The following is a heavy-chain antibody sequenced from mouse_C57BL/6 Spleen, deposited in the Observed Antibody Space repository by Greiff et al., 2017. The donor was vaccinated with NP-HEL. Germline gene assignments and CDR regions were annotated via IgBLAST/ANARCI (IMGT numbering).Heavy chain of an antibody. D-gene: IGHD2-4*01. V-gene: IGHV1-55*01. J-gene: IGHJ3*01. CDR3: ARSHYYDYDWFAY. Sequence: QVQLQQPGAELVKPGASVKMSCKASGYTFTSYWITWVKQRPGQGLEWIGDLYPGSGSTNYNEKFKSKATLTVDTSSSTAYMQLSSLTSEDSAVYYGARSHYYDYDWFAYWGQGTLVTVSA. CDR2: LYPGSGST. CDR1: GYTFTSYW.